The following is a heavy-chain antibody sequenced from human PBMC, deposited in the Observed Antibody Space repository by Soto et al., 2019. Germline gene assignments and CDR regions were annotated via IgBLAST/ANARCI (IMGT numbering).Heavy chain of an antibody. CDR3: TRSNQYSCSLEFDL. CDR1: GYTFTDYF. CDR2: INPDNGGT. D-gene: IGHD6-6*01. J-gene: IGHJ5*02. Sequence: ASVKVSCKASGYTFTDYFIHWVRQAPGQGLECMGWINPDNGGTVYAQKFQGRITMARDTPVSTVYMELSGLRSGDTAVYYCTRSNQYSCSLEFDLWGQVTMVTVYS. V-gene: IGHV1-2*02.